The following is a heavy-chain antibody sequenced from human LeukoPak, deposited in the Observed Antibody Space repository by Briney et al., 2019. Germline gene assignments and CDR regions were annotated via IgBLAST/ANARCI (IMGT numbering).Heavy chain of an antibody. D-gene: IGHD6-13*01. J-gene: IGHJ6*02. CDR2: MNPNSGNT. CDR1: GYTFTSYD. CDR3: AGAAGTYYYGMDV. V-gene: IGHV1-8*01. Sequence: ASVKVSCKASGYTFTSYDINWVRQATGQGLEWMGWMNPNSGNTGYAQKLQGRVTMTTDTSTSTAYMELSSLRSEDTAVYYCAGAAGTYYYGMDVWGQGTTVTVSS.